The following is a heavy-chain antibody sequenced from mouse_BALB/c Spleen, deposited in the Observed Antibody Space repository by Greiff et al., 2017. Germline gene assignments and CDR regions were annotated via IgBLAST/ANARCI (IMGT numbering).Heavy chain of an antibody. Sequence: EVKLVESGGGLVQPGGSMKLSCVASGFTFSNYWMNWVRQSPEKGLEWVAEIRLKSNNYATHYAESVKGRFTISRDDSKSSVYLQMNNLRAEDTGIYYCTRRGWLYAMDYWGQGTSVTVSS. CDR1: GFTFSNYW. CDR3: TRRGWLYAMDY. CDR2: IRLKSNNYAT. J-gene: IGHJ4*01. V-gene: IGHV6-6*02. D-gene: IGHD1-1*02.